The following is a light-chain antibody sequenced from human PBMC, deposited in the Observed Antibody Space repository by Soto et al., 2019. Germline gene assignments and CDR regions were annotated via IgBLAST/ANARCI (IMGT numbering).Light chain of an antibody. CDR3: QQYGSSPT. Sequence: EIVLTQSPGTLSLSPGERATLSCRASQSVSSSYLAWYQQKPGQAPGLLIYGASSRVTGIPDRFSGSGSGTDFTLTISRLEPEDFAVYYCQQYGSSPTFGQGTKLEIK. CDR2: GAS. J-gene: IGKJ2*01. CDR1: QSVSSSY. V-gene: IGKV3-20*01.